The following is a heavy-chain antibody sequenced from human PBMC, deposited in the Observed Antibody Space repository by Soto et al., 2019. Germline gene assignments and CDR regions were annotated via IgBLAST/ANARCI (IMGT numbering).Heavy chain of an antibody. V-gene: IGHV1-24*01. CDR2: FDPEDGET. Sequence: ASVKVSCKASGYTFTSYGISWVRQAPGKGLEWMGGFDPEDGETFYAQQFQGRVTMTEDTSTDTAYMELSSLRSEDTAVYYCARDDCSSATCSRSLDYWGQGTLVTVSS. D-gene: IGHD2-2*01. CDR3: ARDDCSSATCSRSLDY. J-gene: IGHJ4*02. CDR1: GYTFTSYG.